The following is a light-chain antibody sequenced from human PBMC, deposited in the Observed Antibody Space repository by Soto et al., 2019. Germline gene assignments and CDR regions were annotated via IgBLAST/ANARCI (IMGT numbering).Light chain of an antibody. J-gene: IGKJ4*01. CDR1: QGISSA. CDR3: QPFNSYPPLT. CDR2: DAS. V-gene: IGKV1-13*02. Sequence: AIQLTQTPSSLSASVGDRVTITCRASQGISSALAWYQQKPGTAPKLLIYDASSLESGVPSRFSGSGSGTDFTLTISSLQPEDFVTYYCQPFNSYPPLTFGGGTKVEIK.